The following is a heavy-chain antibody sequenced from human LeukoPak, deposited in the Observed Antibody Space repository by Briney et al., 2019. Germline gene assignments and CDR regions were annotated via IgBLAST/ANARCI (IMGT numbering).Heavy chain of an antibody. D-gene: IGHD3-10*01. CDR2: IRNRGTVV. Sequence: GGSLRLSCAASGFTFSSYEMNWVRQAPGKGLEWLSYIRNRGTVVYYADSVKGRFTISRDNAKNSVYLQMNSLRVDDMAVYYCARGWNRGGPGNIWGQGTMVTVSS. CDR3: ARGWNRGGPGNI. CDR1: GFTFSSYE. J-gene: IGHJ3*02. V-gene: IGHV3-48*03.